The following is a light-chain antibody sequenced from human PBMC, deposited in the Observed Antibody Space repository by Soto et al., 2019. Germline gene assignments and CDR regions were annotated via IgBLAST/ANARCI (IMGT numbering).Light chain of an antibody. V-gene: IGKV3-15*01. J-gene: IGKJ3*01. CDR1: QSVSSD. CDR2: GAS. Sequence: EVVMTQSPATLSLSPGERATLSCRASQSVSSDLAWYQQKPGQAPRLLIYGASTRATDIPARFSGGGSGTEFTLTIINLQSEDFGIYYCQQYNDWSPITFGPGTKVDIK. CDR3: QQYNDWSPIT.